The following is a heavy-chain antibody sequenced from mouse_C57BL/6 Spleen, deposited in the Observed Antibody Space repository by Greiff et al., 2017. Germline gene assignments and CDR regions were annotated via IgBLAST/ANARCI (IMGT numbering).Heavy chain of an antibody. J-gene: IGHJ3*01. CDR2: IYPRSGNT. CDR1: GYTFTSYG. Sequence: VKLMESGAELARPGASVKLSCKASGYTFTSYGISWVKQRTGQGLEWIGEIYPRSGNTYYNEKFKGKATLTADKSSSTACMELRSLTSEDSAVYFCAAGREPFAYWGQGTLVTVSA. CDR3: AAGREPFAY. V-gene: IGHV1-81*01. D-gene: IGHD6-1*01.